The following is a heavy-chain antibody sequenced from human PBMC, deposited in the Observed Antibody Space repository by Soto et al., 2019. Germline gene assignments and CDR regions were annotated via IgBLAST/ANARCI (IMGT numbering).Heavy chain of an antibody. D-gene: IGHD1-1*01. V-gene: IGHV3-48*03. CDR3: ARGPYGNTYNWFDS. J-gene: IGHJ5*02. CDR2: ISGSGVTI. CDR1: GFIFSDYE. Sequence: EVQLVESGGGLVQPGGSLRLSCAASGFIFSDYEINWVRQAPGKGLEWVSYISGSGVTIYYADSVKGRFTISRDNAKNSLYLQMNSLGVEDTAVYYCARGPYGNTYNWFDSWGQGTLVTVSS.